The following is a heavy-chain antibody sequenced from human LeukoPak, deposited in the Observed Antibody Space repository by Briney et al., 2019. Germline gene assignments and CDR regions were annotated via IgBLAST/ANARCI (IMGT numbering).Heavy chain of an antibody. CDR1: GYTFTSYG. CDR3: ARDYFPPRTWEKIGDYSNYGY. D-gene: IGHD4-11*01. V-gene: IGHV1-18*01. Sequence: GASVKVSCKASGYTFTSYGISWVRQAPGQGLEWMGWISAYNGNTNYAQKLQGRVTMTTDTSTSTAYMELRSLRSDDTAVYYCARDYFPPRTWEKIGDYSNYGYWGQGTLVTLSS. CDR2: ISAYNGNT. J-gene: IGHJ4*02.